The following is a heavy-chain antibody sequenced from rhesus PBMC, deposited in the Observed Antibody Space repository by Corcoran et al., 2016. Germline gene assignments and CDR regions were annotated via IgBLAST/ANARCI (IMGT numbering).Heavy chain of an antibody. CDR3: AKDGYDSGYYGVDY. D-gene: IGHD3-28*01. Sequence: QVQLQESGPGVVKPSETLSLTCAVSGGSISSYWWGWSRPPPGKGLEWMGQIYGGSGSTSSNPSLKSRVTISSDTSKNQFSLKLSSVTAADTAVYYCAKDGYDSGYYGVDYWGQGVLVTVSS. CDR2: IYGGSGST. V-gene: IGHV4-147*01. J-gene: IGHJ4*01. CDR1: GGSISSYW.